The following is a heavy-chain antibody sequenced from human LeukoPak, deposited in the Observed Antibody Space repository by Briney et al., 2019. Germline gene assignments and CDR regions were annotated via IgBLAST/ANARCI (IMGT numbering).Heavy chain of an antibody. D-gene: IGHD5-12*01. Sequence: HPGRSLRLSCAASGFTYSNYAIHWIRHAPGKGLEWVAVISYDGSNKYYADSVKRLFTISRHNSKNTVYLQMNSLRPEETAVYYCAKDRVATIKGVYYFDYWGQGTLVTVSS. CDR1: GFTYSNYA. J-gene: IGHJ4*02. CDR3: AKDRVATIKGVYYFDY. V-gene: IGHV3-30*18. CDR2: ISYDGSNK.